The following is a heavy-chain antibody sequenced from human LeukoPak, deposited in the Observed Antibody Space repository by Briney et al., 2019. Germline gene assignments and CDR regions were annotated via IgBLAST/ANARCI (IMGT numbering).Heavy chain of an antibody. CDR2: TNPNSGGT. CDR3: ARGVLLQGRGAFDI. CDR1: GYTFSVYW. J-gene: IGHJ3*02. Sequence: ASVKVSCKASGYTFSVYWIHWVRLVPGQGLEWMGWTNPNSGGTNFAQKFQGGVTMTRDTSITTVYMELSGLNSDDTAIYYCARGVLLQGRGAFDIWGQGTMLTVSS. D-gene: IGHD2-15*01. V-gene: IGHV1-2*02.